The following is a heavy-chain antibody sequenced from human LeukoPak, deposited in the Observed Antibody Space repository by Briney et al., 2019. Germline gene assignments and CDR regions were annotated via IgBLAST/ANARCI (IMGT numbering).Heavy chain of an antibody. CDR1: GYTFTSYG. CDR3: AGTHYYDSSGYYYGHWFDP. Sequence: ASVKVSCKASGYTFTSYGISWVRQAPGQGLEWMRWICAYTGNTNYAQKLQGRVTMTTDTSTSTAYMELRSLRSDDTAVYYCAGTHYYDSSGYYYGHWFDPWGQGTLVTVSS. CDR2: ICAYTGNT. J-gene: IGHJ5*02. V-gene: IGHV1-18*01. D-gene: IGHD3-22*01.